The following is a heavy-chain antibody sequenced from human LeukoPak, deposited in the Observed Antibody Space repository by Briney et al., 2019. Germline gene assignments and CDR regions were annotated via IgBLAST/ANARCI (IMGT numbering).Heavy chain of an antibody. D-gene: IGHD2-21*01. J-gene: IGHJ1*01. CDR1: GFTFGDYA. CDR3: TDCGGDCYTEYFQH. Sequence: GGSLRLSCTASGFTFGDYAMSWVRQAPGKGLEWVGFIRSKAYGGTTEYAASVKGRFTISRDDSKSIAYLQMNSLKTEDTAVYYCTDCGGDCYTEYFQHWGQGTLVTVSS. CDR2: IRSKAYGGTT. V-gene: IGHV3-49*04.